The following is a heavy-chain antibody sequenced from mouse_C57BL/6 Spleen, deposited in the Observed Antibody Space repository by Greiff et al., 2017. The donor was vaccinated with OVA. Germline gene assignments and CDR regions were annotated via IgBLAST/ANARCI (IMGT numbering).Heavy chain of an antibody. D-gene: IGHD1-1*01. CDR3: ASYYYGSSLDD. CDR1: GYTFTSYW. Sequence: QVQLQQPGAELVKPGASVKLSCKASGYTFTSYWMHWVKQRPGQGLEWIGMIHPNSGSTNYNEKFKSKATLTVDKSSSTAYMQLSSLTSEDSAVXYCASYYYGSSLDDWGQGTTLTVSS. V-gene: IGHV1-64*01. CDR2: IHPNSGST. J-gene: IGHJ2*01.